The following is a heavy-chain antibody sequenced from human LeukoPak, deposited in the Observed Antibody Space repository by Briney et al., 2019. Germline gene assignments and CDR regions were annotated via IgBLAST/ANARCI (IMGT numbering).Heavy chain of an antibody. J-gene: IGHJ4*02. Sequence: SETLSLTCTVSGGSISSYYWSWIRQPPGKGREWIGYIYYSGSTNYNPSLKSRVTISVDTSKNQFSLELSSVTAADTAVYYCARVTTYYDFWSGYHQYYFDYWGQGTLVTVSS. V-gene: IGHV4-59*01. D-gene: IGHD3-3*01. CDR2: IYYSGST. CDR3: ARVTTYYDFWSGYHQYYFDY. CDR1: GGSISSYY.